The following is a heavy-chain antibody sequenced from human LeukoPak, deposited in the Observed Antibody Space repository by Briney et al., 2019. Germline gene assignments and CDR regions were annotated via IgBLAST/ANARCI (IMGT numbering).Heavy chain of an antibody. V-gene: IGHV1-46*01. Sequence: ASVNVSFTASGYTFTSYYMHWVRQAPGQGLEWMGIINPSGGSTSYAQKFQGRVTMTRDTSTSTVYMELSSLRSEDTAVYYCARDRRGYSYWRAFDIWGQGTMVTVSS. CDR1: GYTFTSYY. D-gene: IGHD5-18*01. J-gene: IGHJ3*02. CDR3: ARDRRGYSYWRAFDI. CDR2: INPSGGST.